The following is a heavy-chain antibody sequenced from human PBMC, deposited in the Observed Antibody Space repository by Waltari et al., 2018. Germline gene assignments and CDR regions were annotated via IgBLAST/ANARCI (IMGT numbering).Heavy chain of an antibody. V-gene: IGHV3-72*01. D-gene: IGHD6-25*01. CDR1: GSIFSDYY. J-gene: IGHJ4*02. CDR2: IRNKANSYIT. Sequence: EVQLVESGGGLVQPGGSLRLSCAASGSIFSDYYMDWVRQAPGKVLEWVGRIRNKANSYITEYAASVKGRFTISRDDSQNSLYLQMNTLRSEDTALYYCARAAYGHGLDYWGQGALVTVSA. CDR3: ARAAYGHGLDY.